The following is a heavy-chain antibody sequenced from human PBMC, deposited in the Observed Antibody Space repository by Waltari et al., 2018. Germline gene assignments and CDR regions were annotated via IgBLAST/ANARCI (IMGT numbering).Heavy chain of an antibody. J-gene: IGHJ4*02. V-gene: IGHV4-61*02. CDR3: ARDLRHPSYYDFSFDI. D-gene: IGHD3-3*01. CDR2: IYTSGDT. Sequence: QVELRESGPGLVKPSQTLSLTCTVSGGSIDSAYYYWNWIRQPAGEGLEWIGRIYTSGDTNSNPSLKTRVSISMDTSRNQFSLKLTSVTAADTAVYYCARDLRHPSYYDFSFDIWGQGTLVTVSS. CDR1: GGSIDSAYYY.